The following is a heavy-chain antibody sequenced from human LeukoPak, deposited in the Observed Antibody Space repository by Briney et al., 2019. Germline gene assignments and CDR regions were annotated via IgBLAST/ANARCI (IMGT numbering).Heavy chain of an antibody. CDR1: GDSVSSNSAA. CDR2: TYYRSKWYN. Sequence: SQTLSLTCAISGDSVSSNSAAWNWVRQSPSRGLEWLGRTYYRSKWYNDYAVSVKSRITINPDTSKNQFSLQLNSVTPEDTAVYYCARDPAGKGGYVFYYDYWGQGTLVTVSS. J-gene: IGHJ4*02. CDR3: ARDPAGKGGYVFYYDY. V-gene: IGHV6-1*01. D-gene: IGHD3-16*01.